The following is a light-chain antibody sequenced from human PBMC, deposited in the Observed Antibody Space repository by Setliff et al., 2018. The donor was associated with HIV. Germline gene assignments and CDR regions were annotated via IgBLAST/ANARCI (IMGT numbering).Light chain of an antibody. CDR2: YDD. CDR3: AAWDDTLNGRV. J-gene: IGLJ3*02. CDR1: SSNIGNNA. Sequence: QSVLTQPPSVSGAPRQRVTISCSGSSSNIGNNAVNWYQQLPGKAPRLLIYYDDLLPSGVSDRFSGSKSGTSASLAISGLQSEDEADYYCAAWDDTLNGRVFGGGTKVTV. V-gene: IGLV1-36*01.